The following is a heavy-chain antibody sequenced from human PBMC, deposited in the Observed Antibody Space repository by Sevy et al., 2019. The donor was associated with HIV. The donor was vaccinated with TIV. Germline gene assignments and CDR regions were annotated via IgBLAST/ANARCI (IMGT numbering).Heavy chain of an antibody. J-gene: IGHJ4*02. CDR2: ISSSSSTI. CDR3: ARAKNYDFWSGSPLFDY. D-gene: IGHD3-3*01. CDR1: GFTFSSYS. Sequence: GGSLRLSCAASGFTFSSYSMNWVRQAPGKGLEWVSYISSSSSTIYYADSVKGRFTISRDNAKNSLYLQMNRLRDEDTAVYYCARAKNYDFWSGSPLFDYWGQGTLVTVSS. V-gene: IGHV3-48*02.